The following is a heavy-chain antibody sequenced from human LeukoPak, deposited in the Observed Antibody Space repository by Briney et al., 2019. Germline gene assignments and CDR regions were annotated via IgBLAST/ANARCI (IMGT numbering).Heavy chain of an antibody. J-gene: IGHJ4*02. D-gene: IGHD3-3*01. CDR1: GFTFSTFG. CDR2: IWYDGNNK. Sequence: PGGSLRLSCAASGFTFSTFGMHWVRQGPGKGLEWVAHIWYDGNNKYYADSVKGRFTISRDNSKNTLYLQMNSLRAEDTAVYYCARDGGEYYDFWSGFDYWGQGTLVTVSS. V-gene: IGHV3-30*02. CDR3: ARDGGEYYDFWSGFDY.